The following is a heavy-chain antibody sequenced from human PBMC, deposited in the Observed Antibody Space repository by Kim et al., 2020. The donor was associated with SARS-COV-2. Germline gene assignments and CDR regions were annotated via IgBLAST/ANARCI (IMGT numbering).Heavy chain of an antibody. Sequence: GGSLRLSCAASGFTFSSYAMHWVRQAPGKGLEWVAVISHDGSNKYNADSVKGRFTISRDNSKNTLYLQMNSLRAENTTVYYCARDPSVEMATIPDYWGQGTLVIVFS. J-gene: IGHJ4*02. V-gene: IGHV3-30*04. CDR2: ISHDGSNK. CDR3: ARDPSVEMATIPDY. CDR1: GFTFSSYA. D-gene: IGHD5-12*01.